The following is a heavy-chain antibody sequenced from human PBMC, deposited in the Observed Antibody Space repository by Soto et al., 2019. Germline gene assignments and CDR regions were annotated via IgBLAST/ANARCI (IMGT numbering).Heavy chain of an antibody. CDR3: ARDFQTHYVWGSYRYTGGAFDI. Sequence: EVQLLESGGDLVQPGGSLRLSCVASGITFGSRAMSWVRQAPGEGLEWVSTITDSGGDTKYADSVRGRFTISRDNSKSTLYLQMSSLRAEDSAIYYCARDFQTHYVWGSYRYTGGAFDIWGQGTMVTVSS. V-gene: IGHV3-23*01. D-gene: IGHD3-16*02. CDR2: ITDSGGDT. CDR1: GITFGSRA. J-gene: IGHJ3*02.